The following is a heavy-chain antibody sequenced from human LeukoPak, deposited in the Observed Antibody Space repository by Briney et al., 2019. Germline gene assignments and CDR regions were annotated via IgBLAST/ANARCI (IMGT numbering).Heavy chain of an antibody. CDR3: GSAAVLGSGSVDY. J-gene: IGHJ4*02. CDR2: IRPEGRET. V-gene: IGHV3-74*01. D-gene: IGHD3-10*01. CDR1: GFTFTNHW. Sequence: PGGALRLSCAASGFTFTNHWMHWVRQAPGKGLVWVSRIRPEGRETNHAGSVKGRFTISSDNAKNTLYLQMNSLGAEDTAVYYCGSAAVLGSGSVDYWGQGVLVTVSS.